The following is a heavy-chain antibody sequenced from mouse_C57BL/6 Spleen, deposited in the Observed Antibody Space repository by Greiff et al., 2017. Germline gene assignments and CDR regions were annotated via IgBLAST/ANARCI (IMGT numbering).Heavy chain of an antibody. D-gene: IGHD1-1*01. CDR2: IDPSDSYT. Sequence: VQLQQSGAELVMPGASVKLSCKASGYTFTSYWMHWVKQRPGQGLEWIGEIDPSDSYTNYNQKFKGKSTLTVDKSSSTAYMQLSSLTSEDSAVYDCARSLSSSYEDFAMGGWGKGASVTVST. V-gene: IGHV1-69*01. CDR1: GYTFTSYW. CDR3: ARSLSSSYEDFAMGG. J-gene: IGHJ4*01.